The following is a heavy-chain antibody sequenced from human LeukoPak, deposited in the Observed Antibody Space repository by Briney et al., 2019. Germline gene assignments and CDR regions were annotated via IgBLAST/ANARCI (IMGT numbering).Heavy chain of an antibody. CDR1: GFTFTNYA. D-gene: IGHD4-17*01. CDR3: ARGMTTVTTGDY. V-gene: IGHV3-23*01. Sequence: GGSLRLSCAASGFTFTNYAMSWVRQAPGTGLEWVSTISVSGTYTNYADSVRGGFTISRVNSNNTVYLNLNTLRAEDTAIYYCARGMTTVTTGDYWGQGTLVTVSS. CDR2: ISVSGTYT. J-gene: IGHJ4*02.